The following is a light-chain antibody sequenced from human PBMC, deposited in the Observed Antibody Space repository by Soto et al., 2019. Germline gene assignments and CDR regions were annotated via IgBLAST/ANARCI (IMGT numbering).Light chain of an antibody. CDR2: DDD. CDR3: GSWDSSLSAYV. CDR1: SSNIGGNS. V-gene: IGLV1-51*01. J-gene: IGLJ1*01. Sequence: QSVLTQPPSVSAAPGQRVTISCSGSSSNIGGNSVSWYQQLPGTAPKLLIYDDDKRPSGIADRFSGAKSGTSATLGITGFQTGDEADYYCGSWDSSLSAYVFGTGTKVT.